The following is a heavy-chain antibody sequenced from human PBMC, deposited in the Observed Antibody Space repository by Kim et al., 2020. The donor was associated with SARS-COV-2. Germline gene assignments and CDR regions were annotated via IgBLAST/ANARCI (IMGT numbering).Heavy chain of an antibody. J-gene: IGHJ4*02. V-gene: IGHV3-74*01. CDR3: ARSVEGATGFDY. D-gene: IGHD1-26*01. CDR1: GFTFSSYW. Sequence: GGSLRLSCAASGFTFSSYWMHWVRQAPGKGLVWVARITSDGSSKRYADSVKGRFTISRDNAKNTLYLQMNSLRAEDTAVYYCARSVEGATGFDYWGQGTLVTVSS. CDR2: ITSDGSSK.